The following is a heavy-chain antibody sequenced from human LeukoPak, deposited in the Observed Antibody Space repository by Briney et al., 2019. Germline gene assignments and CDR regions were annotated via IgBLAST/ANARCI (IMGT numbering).Heavy chain of an antibody. Sequence: GGSLRLSCAASGFTVSSNYMSWVRQAPGKGLEWVSVIYSGGSTYYADSVKGRFTISRDNSKNTLYLQMNSLRAEDTAVYYCARVGPSSSLYYFDYWGQGTLVTVSS. CDR1: GFTVSSNY. CDR3: ARVGPSSSLYYFDY. J-gene: IGHJ4*02. CDR2: IYSGGST. D-gene: IGHD6-13*01. V-gene: IGHV3-66*02.